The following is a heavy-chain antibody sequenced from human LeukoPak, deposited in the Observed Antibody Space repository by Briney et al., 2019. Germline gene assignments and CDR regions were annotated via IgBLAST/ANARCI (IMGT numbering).Heavy chain of an antibody. J-gene: IGHJ4*02. Sequence: ASETLSLTCTVSGYSISSGYYWGWVRQPPGKGLEWIANLYHSGSTYYNPSLKSRVTISVDTSKNQFSLKLSSVTAADTAVYYCARVSDRSWNVAIDYWGQGTLVTVSS. CDR2: LYHSGST. D-gene: IGHD1-1*01. CDR3: ARVSDRSWNVAIDY. CDR1: GYSISSGYY. V-gene: IGHV4-38-2*02.